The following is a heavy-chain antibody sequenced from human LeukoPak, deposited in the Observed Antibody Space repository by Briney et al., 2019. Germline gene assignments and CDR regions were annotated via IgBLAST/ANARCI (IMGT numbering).Heavy chain of an antibody. V-gene: IGHV4-34*01. J-gene: IGHJ5*02. CDR1: GGSISSYY. CDR2: INHSGST. D-gene: IGHD3-10*01. Sequence: SETLSLTCTVSGGSISSYYWSWIRQPPGKGLEWIGEINHSGSTNYNPSLKSRVTISVDTSKNQFSLKLSSVTAADTAVYYCARGQYGSGSYYPWGQGTLVTVSS. CDR3: ARGQYGSGSYYP.